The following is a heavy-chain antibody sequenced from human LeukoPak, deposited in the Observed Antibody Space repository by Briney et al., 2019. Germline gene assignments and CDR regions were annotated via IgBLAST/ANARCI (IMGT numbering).Heavy chain of an antibody. V-gene: IGHV1-18*04. CDR3: ARDHSSGWYRDLDY. Sequence: ASVKVSCKASDYTCTSYGISWVRQAPGQGLEWMGWISAYNGNTNYAQKLQGRVTMTTDTSTSTAYMELRSLRSDDTAVYYCARDHSSGWYRDLDYWGQGTLVTVSS. CDR1: DYTCTSYG. CDR2: ISAYNGNT. D-gene: IGHD6-19*01. J-gene: IGHJ4*02.